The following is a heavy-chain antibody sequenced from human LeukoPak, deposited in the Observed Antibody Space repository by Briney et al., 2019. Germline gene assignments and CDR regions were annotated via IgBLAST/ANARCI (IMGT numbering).Heavy chain of an antibody. CDR2: IYYSGST. CDR1: GGSISSHY. CDR3: ASDSYGLHDAFDI. V-gene: IGHV4-59*11. Sequence: PSETLSLTCTVSGGSISSHYWSWIRQPPGKGLEWIGYIYYSGSTNYNPSLKSRVTISVDTSKNQFSLKLSSVTAADTAVYYCASDSYGLHDAFDIWGQGTMVTVSS. J-gene: IGHJ3*02. D-gene: IGHD5-18*01.